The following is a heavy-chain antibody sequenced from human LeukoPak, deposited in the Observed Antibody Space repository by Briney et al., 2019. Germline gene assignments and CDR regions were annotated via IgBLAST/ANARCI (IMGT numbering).Heavy chain of an antibody. CDR2: ISSSGSTI. CDR3: AKGSLSLATAPFNF. Sequence: GGSLRLSCAASGFTFSDYYMSWIRQAPGKGLEWVSYISSSGSTIYYADSVKGRFTISRDNAKNSLYLEMTNLRTEDTAFYYCAKGSLSLATAPFNFWGQGTPVTVSS. D-gene: IGHD1-1*01. CDR1: GFTFSDYY. J-gene: IGHJ4*02. V-gene: IGHV3-11*01.